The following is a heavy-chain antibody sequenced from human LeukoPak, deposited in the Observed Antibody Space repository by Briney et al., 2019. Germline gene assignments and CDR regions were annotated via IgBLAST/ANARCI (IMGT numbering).Heavy chain of an antibody. CDR1: GGTFSSYA. D-gene: IGHD3-3*01. CDR3: ATGPPYDFWSGYYRRGGAFDI. V-gene: IGHV1-69*06. J-gene: IGHJ3*02. Sequence: ASVKVSCKASGGTFSSYAISWVRQAPGQGLEWMGGIIPIFGTANYAQKFQGRVTMTEDTSTDTAYMELSSLRSEDTAVYYCATGPPYDFWSGYYRRGGAFDIWGQGTMVTVSS. CDR2: IIPIFGTA.